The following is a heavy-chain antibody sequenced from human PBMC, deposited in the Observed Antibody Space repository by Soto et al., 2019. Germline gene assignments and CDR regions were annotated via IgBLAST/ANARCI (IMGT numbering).Heavy chain of an antibody. D-gene: IGHD3-3*01. CDR1: GYTFTSSW. CDR2: IYPGDSES. Sequence: GESLKISCNGSGYTFTSSWIAWVRQMPGKGLEWMGIIYPGDSESRYSPSFQGQVTTSADRSINTVYLQWSRLKASDTAMYYRARRVAGRQFDPWGQGTLVTLS. V-gene: IGHV5-51*01. CDR3: ARRVAGRQFDP. J-gene: IGHJ5*02.